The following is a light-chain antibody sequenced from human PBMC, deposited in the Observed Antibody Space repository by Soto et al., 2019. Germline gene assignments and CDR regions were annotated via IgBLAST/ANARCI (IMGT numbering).Light chain of an antibody. CDR2: EVI. CDR3: CSYTSSDTHLV. V-gene: IGLV2-14*01. J-gene: IGLJ3*02. CDR1: SSDVGGYNY. Sequence: QSVLTQPASVSGSPGQSITISCTGSSSDVGGYNYVSWYQQHPGKAPKLMIYEVINRPSGVSSRFSGSKSGNTASLAISGLQAEDEADYYCCSYTSSDTHLVFGGGTQLTAL.